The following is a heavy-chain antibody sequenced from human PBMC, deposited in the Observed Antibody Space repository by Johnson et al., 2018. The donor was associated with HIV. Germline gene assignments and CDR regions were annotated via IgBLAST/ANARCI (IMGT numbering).Heavy chain of an antibody. V-gene: IGHV3-30*18. CDR3: AKSTQANILRESGPYGAFDI. CDR2: ISYNGSNK. D-gene: IGHD3-10*01. Sequence: QVLLLESGGGVVKPGRSLRLSCAASGFTFSSYGMHWVRQAPGKGLEWVAVISYNGSNKYYADSVKGRFTISRDNAKNTLYVQMNSLRAEDTAVYYCAKSTQANILRESGPYGAFDIWGQGTMVTVSS. CDR1: GFTFSSYG. J-gene: IGHJ3*02.